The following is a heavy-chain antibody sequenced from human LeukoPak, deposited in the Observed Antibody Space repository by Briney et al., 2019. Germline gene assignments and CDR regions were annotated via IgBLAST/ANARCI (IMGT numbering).Heavy chain of an antibody. J-gene: IGHJ4*02. CDR3: ARMRRIAAAVYFDY. Sequence: PGGSLRLSCAASGFTFSSYTMNWVRQAPGKGLEWVSYITSSASTIYYADSVKGRFTISRDNAKNSLYLQMNSLRAEDTAVYYCARMRRIAAAVYFDYWGQGTLVTVSS. V-gene: IGHV3-48*04. CDR2: ITSSASTI. CDR1: GFTFSSYT. D-gene: IGHD6-13*01.